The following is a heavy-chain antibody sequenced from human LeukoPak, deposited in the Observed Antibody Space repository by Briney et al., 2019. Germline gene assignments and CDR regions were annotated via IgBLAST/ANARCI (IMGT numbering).Heavy chain of an antibody. D-gene: IGHD6-13*01. CDR3: ARVLALVSSWPYYFDY. Sequence: GGSLRLSCAASGFTFSSYWMSWVRQAPGKGPEWVANIKQDGSEKYYVASVKGRFTISRDNAKNSLYLQMNSLRAEDTAVYYCARVLALVSSWPYYFDYWGQGTLVTVSS. V-gene: IGHV3-7*01. J-gene: IGHJ4*02. CDR2: IKQDGSEK. CDR1: GFTFSSYW.